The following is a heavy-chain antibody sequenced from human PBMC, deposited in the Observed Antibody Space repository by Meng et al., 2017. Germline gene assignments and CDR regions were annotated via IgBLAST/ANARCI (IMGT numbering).Heavy chain of an antibody. J-gene: IGHJ4*02. V-gene: IGHV4-61*01. CDR1: GGSVSSGSYY. Sequence: GSLRLSCTVSGGSVSSGSYYWSWIRQPPGQGLEWVGYIYYSGSTNYNPSLKSRVTISVDTSKNQISLKLSSVTAAATAVYYCARHHYDSSGYYYFFDYWGQGTLVTVSS. CDR3: ARHHYDSSGYYYFFDY. CDR2: IYYSGST. D-gene: IGHD3-22*01.